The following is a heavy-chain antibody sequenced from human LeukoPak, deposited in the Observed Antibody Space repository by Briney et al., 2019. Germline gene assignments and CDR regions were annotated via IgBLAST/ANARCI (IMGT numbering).Heavy chain of an antibody. CDR2: ISYDGTNK. CDR1: GFTFSNYV. Sequence: GGSLRLSCEASGFTFSNYVIHWVSQAPGKGLEWLAVISYDGTNKYYTDSVKGRFTISRDHSKTTVDLQMDSLGGADTAVYYCARSPTYYYMDVWGKGTTVTVSS. CDR3: ARSPTYYYMDV. V-gene: IGHV3-30-3*01. J-gene: IGHJ6*03.